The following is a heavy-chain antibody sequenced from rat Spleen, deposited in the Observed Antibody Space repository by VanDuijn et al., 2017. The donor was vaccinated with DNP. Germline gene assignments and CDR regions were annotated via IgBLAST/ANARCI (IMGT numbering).Heavy chain of an antibody. V-gene: IGHV5S10*01. CDR3: AREGITTSDYFDY. CDR2: IIYDGSRT. D-gene: IGHD1-10*01. CDR1: GFTFSDYN. Sequence: EVQLVESGGGLVQPGRSLKLSCAASGFTFSDYNMAWVRQAPKKGLEWVATIIYDGSRTYYRDSVKGRFIVSRDNAQNTLYLQMNSLRSEDTATYYCAREGITTSDYFDYWGQGVMVTVSS. J-gene: IGHJ2*01.